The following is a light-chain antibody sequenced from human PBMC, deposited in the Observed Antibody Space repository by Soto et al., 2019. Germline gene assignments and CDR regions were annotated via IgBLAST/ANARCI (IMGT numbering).Light chain of an antibody. V-gene: IGKV1-5*03. Sequence: DIQLTQSPATLSASVGDRVTITCRASQILSSYLAWYQEKPGKAPKLLIHKASTFNSGAPSRFSGSGAGTESTLTLRSMQPDDFASSYCQHYKCYSGAFGQGTKVDIK. CDR2: KAS. J-gene: IGKJ1*01. CDR3: QHYKCYSGA. CDR1: QILSSY.